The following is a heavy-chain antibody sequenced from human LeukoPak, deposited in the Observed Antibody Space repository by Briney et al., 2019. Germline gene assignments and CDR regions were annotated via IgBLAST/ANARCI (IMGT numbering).Heavy chain of an antibody. CDR2: ISAYNGNT. CDR1: GYTFTSYG. V-gene: IGHV1-18*01. CDR3: ARVSRTQWLVLGGKTFDY. D-gene: IGHD6-19*01. Sequence: GASVKVSCKASGYTFTSYGISWVRQAPGQGLEWMGWISAYNGNTNYAQKLQGRVTMTTDTSTSTAYMELRSLRSDDTAVYYCARVSRTQWLVLGGKTFDYWGQGTLVTVSS. J-gene: IGHJ4*02.